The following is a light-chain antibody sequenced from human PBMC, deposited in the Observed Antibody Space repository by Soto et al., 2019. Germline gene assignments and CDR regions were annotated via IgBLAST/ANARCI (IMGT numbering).Light chain of an antibody. CDR1: SSNIGKTT. J-gene: IGLJ1*01. V-gene: IGLV1-44*01. Sequence: SVLTQPPSVSGTPGQRVTISCSETSSNIGKTTVNWYQQIPGMAPKVLTHTTDRRPSGVPDRFSGSKSGTSGSLAISDLQSEDEADYYCSAWDNSLNGYVFGTGTKVTVL. CDR2: TTD. CDR3: SAWDNSLNGYV.